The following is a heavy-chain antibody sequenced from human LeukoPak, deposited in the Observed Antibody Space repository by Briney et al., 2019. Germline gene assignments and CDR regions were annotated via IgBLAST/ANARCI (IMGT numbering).Heavy chain of an antibody. CDR1: GGTFSSYA. CDR2: IIPIFGTA. Sequence: ASVKVSCKASGGTFSSYAISWVRQAPGQGLEWMGGIIPIFGTANYAQKFQGRVTITADESTSTAYMELSSLRSEDTALYHCARAHDYGVTDAFDIWGQGTMVTVSS. D-gene: IGHD4-17*01. CDR3: ARAHDYGVTDAFDI. V-gene: IGHV1-69*13. J-gene: IGHJ3*02.